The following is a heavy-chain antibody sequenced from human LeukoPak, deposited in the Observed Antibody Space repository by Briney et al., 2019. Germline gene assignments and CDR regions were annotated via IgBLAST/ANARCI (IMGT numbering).Heavy chain of an antibody. CDR1: GGSISTYY. D-gene: IGHD5-12*01. CDR3: ARGGGYASPIGY. Sequence: SETLSLTCTLSGGSISTYYWSWIRQPPGKGLEWIEYIYHSGSTNYNPSLKSRVTISVDTSKNQFSLKLSSVTAADTAVYYCARGGGYASPIGYWGQGALVTVSS. J-gene: IGHJ4*02. V-gene: IGHV4-59*01. CDR2: IYHSGST.